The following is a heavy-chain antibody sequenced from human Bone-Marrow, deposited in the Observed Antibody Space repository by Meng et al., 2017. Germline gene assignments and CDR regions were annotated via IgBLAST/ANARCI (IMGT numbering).Heavy chain of an antibody. CDR3: ARRVHDGTGHHYFDS. CDR1: GGSISSSNW. D-gene: IGHD1-7*01. CDR2: IYHSGST. V-gene: IGHV4-4*02. J-gene: IGHJ4*02. Sequence: QLQLQESVPGLVKPSGTLSLTCAVSGGSISSSNWWSWVRQPPGKGLEGIGEIYHSGSTNYNPSLKSRVTISVDKSKNQFSLKLSSVTAADTAVYYCARRVHDGTGHHYFDSWGQGTLVTVSS.